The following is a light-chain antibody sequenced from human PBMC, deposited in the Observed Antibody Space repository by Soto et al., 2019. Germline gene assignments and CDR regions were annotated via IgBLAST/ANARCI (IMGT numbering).Light chain of an antibody. J-gene: IGKJ2*01. CDR3: VQGTHWPPFT. CDR1: QTFVYRDGNTY. V-gene: IGKV2-30*01. CDR2: QVS. Sequence: VVMTQSPLSLPVTLGQPASISCKSSQTFVYRDGNTYLNWIQQRPGQSPRRLIYQVSHRDSGVPDRFSGSGSGTDFTLKISRVEAKDVGVYYCVQGTHWPPFTFGQGTKLEIK.